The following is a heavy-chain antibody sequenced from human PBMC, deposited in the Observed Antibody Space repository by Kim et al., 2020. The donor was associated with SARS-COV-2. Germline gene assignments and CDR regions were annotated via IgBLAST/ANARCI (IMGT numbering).Heavy chain of an antibody. CDR3: ARSRSGNIAAAGKTLDY. D-gene: IGHD6-13*01. CDR2: ISAYNGNT. J-gene: IGHJ4*02. CDR1: GYTFTSYG. V-gene: IGHV1-18*01. Sequence: ASVKVSCKASGYTFTSYGISWVRQAPGQGLEWMGWISAYNGNTNYAQKLQGRVTMTTDTSTSTAYMELRSLRSDDTAVYYCARSRSGNIAAAGKTLDYWGQGTLVTVSS.